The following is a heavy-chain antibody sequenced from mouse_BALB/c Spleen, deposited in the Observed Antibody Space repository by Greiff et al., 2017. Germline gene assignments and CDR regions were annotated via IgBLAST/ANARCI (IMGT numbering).Heavy chain of an antibody. D-gene: IGHD1-1*01. J-gene: IGHJ3*01. V-gene: IGHV3-2*02. CDR1: GYSITSDYA. CDR3: ATNYYGSRGFAY. CDR2: ISYSGST. Sequence: EVHLVESGPGLVKPSQSLSLTCTVTGYSITSDYAWNWIRQFPGNKLEWMGYISYSGSTSYNPSLKSRISITRDTSKNQFFLQLNSVTTEDTATYYCATNYYGSRGFAYWGQGTLVTVSA.